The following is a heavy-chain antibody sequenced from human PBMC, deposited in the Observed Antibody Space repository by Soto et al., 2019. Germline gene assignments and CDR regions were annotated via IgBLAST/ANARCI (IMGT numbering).Heavy chain of an antibody. Sequence: EVQLLESGGGLVQPGGSLRLSCAASGFTFSSYAMSWVRQAPGKGLEWVSAISGSGSSTYYADSVKGRFTISRDNSKNTLYLQMNSLRAEDTAVYYCAKAPTTVTTYYYYYGMDVWGQGTTVTVSS. D-gene: IGHD4-4*01. CDR3: AKAPTTVTTYYYYYGMDV. CDR2: ISGSGSST. J-gene: IGHJ6*02. CDR1: GFTFSSYA. V-gene: IGHV3-23*01.